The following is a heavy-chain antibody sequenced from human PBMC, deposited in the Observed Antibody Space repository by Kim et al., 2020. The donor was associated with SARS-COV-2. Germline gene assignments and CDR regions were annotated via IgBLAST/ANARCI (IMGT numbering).Heavy chain of an antibody. V-gene: IGHV4-39*07. J-gene: IGHJ4*02. Sequence: LKRRVTISVDTSKNQFSLKLSSVTAADTAVYYCARDSPPDYYDSSGYYAYWGQGTLVTVSS. D-gene: IGHD3-22*01. CDR3: ARDSPPDYYDSSGYYAY.